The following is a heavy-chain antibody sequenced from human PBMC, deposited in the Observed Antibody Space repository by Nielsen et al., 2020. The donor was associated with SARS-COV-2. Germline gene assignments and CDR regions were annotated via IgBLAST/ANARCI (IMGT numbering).Heavy chain of an antibody. J-gene: IGHJ5*02. CDR2: IWYDGGNK. V-gene: IGHV3-33*08. CDR1: GFTFSNYG. D-gene: IGHD6-13*01. Sequence: GEYLKISCAASGFTFSNYGFHWVRQAPGKGLEWVAVIWYDGGNKYYADSVKGRFTISRDDSKSTLYLQMDGLRVEDTAVYYCARDNAASFDTWGQGTLVTVSS. CDR3: ARDNAASFDT.